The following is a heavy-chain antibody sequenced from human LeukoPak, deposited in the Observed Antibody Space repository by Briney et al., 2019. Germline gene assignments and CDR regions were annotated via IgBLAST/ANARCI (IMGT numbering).Heavy chain of an antibody. CDR1: GFTFSSFA. CDR2: ISGSGSRS. J-gene: IGHJ4*02. D-gene: IGHD5-24*01. V-gene: IGHV3-23*01. Sequence: GGSLRLSCAASGFTFSSFAMSWVRQAPGKGLEWVSSISGSGSRSYYADSVKGRFTISRDNSKNTLYLQMNSLRAEDTAVYYCAKDITQSGPYGGPHNYWGQGTLVSVSS. CDR3: AKDITQSGPYGGPHNY.